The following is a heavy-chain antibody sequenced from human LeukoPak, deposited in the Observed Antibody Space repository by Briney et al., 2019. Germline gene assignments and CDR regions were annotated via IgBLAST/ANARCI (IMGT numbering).Heavy chain of an antibody. Sequence: GGSLRLSCAASGFTFSSYWMNWVRQAPGKGLVWVSRIASDGSSTTYADSVKGRFSISRDDARNTLYLQMNSLRVEDTAVYYCARGRPHGNDYWGQGTLVTVSS. CDR2: IASDGSST. V-gene: IGHV3-74*01. CDR1: GFTFSSYW. D-gene: IGHD4-23*01. J-gene: IGHJ4*02. CDR3: ARGRPHGNDY.